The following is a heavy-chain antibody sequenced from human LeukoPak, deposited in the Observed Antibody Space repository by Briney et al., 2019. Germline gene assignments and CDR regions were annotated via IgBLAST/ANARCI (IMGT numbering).Heavy chain of an antibody. CDR1: GFTFSDYY. CDR3: ARERSGYGDFDY. D-gene: IGHD4-17*01. Sequence: GGSLRLSCAASGFTFSDYYMSWIRQAPGRGLEWVSYISGSGNTMYHADSVKGRFTISRDNAKNSLFLQLNNLRVEDTAVYYCARERSGYGDFDYWGQGTLVTVSS. V-gene: IGHV3-11*01. J-gene: IGHJ4*02. CDR2: ISGSGNTM.